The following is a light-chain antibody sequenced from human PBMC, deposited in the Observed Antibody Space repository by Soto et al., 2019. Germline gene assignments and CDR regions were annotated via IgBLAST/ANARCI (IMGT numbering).Light chain of an antibody. Sequence: VIWMTQSPSLLSASTGDRVTISCRMSQCISSYLAWYQQKPGKAPELLIYAAYTLQSGVPSRFSGSGSGTEFTLTISCLQSEDFATYYCQQYYSFPWTFGQGTKVDIK. CDR2: AAY. CDR1: QCISSY. V-gene: IGKV1D-8*03. CDR3: QQYYSFPWT. J-gene: IGKJ1*01.